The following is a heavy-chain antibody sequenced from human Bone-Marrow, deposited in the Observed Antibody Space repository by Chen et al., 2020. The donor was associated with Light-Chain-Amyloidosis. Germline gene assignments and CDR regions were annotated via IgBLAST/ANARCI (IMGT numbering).Heavy chain of an antibody. CDR3: AKIMRGGSYYFDP. Sequence: QVQLQQWGAGLLKPSETLSLTCAVSAGPFSAYYWSWIRQPPGKGLEWIGDVNHSGRTTYSPSLKSRLTISIDTSKTQFSLKLTSVTAADTAFYYCAKIMRGGSYYFDPWGQGTLVTVSS. CDR2: VNHSGRT. CDR1: AGPFSAYY. J-gene: IGHJ4*02. D-gene: IGHD1-26*01. V-gene: IGHV4-34*01.